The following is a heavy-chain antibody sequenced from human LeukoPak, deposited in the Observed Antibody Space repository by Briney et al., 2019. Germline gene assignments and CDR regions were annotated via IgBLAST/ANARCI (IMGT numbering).Heavy chain of an antibody. V-gene: IGHV3-53*05. D-gene: IGHD6-19*01. Sequence: GGSLRLSCAASGFTVSSNYMSWVRQAPGKGLEWVSVIYSGGSTYYADSVKGRFTISRDNSKNTLYLQVNSLRSEDTAVYYCASLVAGDDAFDIWGQGTMVTVSS. CDR1: GFTVSSNY. CDR2: IYSGGST. J-gene: IGHJ3*02. CDR3: ASLVAGDDAFDI.